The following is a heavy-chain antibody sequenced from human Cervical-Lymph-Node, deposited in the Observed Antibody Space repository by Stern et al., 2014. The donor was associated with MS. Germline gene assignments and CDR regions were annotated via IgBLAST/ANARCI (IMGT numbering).Heavy chain of an antibody. CDR3: ARMMGSGYRHYFDY. CDR1: GFSLVTSGVR. CDR2: IDWNHTT. Sequence: QVTLRESGPALVKPTQTLTLTCTFSGFSLVTSGVRVSWIRQPPGKALEWLARIDWNHTTFYNTSLMTRLTISKDTSKNQVVLTMTNVDPVDTATYYCARMMGSGYRHYFDYWGQGTPVTVS. J-gene: IGHJ4*02. D-gene: IGHD3-3*01. V-gene: IGHV2-70*04.